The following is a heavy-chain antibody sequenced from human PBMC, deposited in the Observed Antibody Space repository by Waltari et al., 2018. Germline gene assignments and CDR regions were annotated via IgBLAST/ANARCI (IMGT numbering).Heavy chain of an antibody. CDR2: ISASGGST. Sequence: EVQLLDSGGGLVQPGGSLRLSCAASGFTFSSYAMSWVRQAPGKGLEWVSAISASGGSTYYADSVNGRFTISRDNSRNTLYLQMNGLGAEDTAEYYCAKDYTSSGWGYDAFDIWGQGTMVTVSS. D-gene: IGHD6-19*01. CDR1: GFTFSSYA. V-gene: IGHV3-23*01. J-gene: IGHJ3*02. CDR3: AKDYTSSGWGYDAFDI.